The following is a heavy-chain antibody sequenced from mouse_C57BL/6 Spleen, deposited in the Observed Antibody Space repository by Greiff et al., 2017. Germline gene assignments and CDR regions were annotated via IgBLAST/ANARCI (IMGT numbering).Heavy chain of an antibody. D-gene: IGHD1-1*02. V-gene: IGHV5-17*01. CDR2: ISSGSSTI. CDR1: GFTFSDYG. Sequence: EVQLVESGGGLVKPGGSLKLSCAASGFTFSDYGMHWVRQAPEKGLEWVAYISSGSSTIYYADTVKGRFTISRDNAKNTLFLQMTSLRSEDTAMYYCARSLWSYAMDYWGQGTSVTVSS. J-gene: IGHJ4*01. CDR3: ARSLWSYAMDY.